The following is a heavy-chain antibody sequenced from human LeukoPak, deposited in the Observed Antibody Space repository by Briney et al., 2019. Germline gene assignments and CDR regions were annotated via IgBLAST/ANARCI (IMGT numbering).Heavy chain of an antibody. D-gene: IGHD3-22*01. J-gene: IGHJ4*02. Sequence: GGSLRLSCAASGFTFSSYSMNWVRQAPGKGLEWVSSISSSSSYIYYADSVKGRFTISRDNAKNSLYLQMNSLRAEDTAVYYCARDSSSGYTENFDYWGQGTLVTVSS. V-gene: IGHV3-21*01. CDR2: ISSSSSYI. CDR3: ARDSSSGYTENFDY. CDR1: GFTFSSYS.